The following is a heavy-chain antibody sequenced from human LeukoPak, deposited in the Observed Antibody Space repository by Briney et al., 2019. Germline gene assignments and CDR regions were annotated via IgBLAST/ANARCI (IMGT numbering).Heavy chain of an antibody. CDR1: GFTFSSYA. Sequence: GGSLRLSCAASGFTFSSYAMSWVRQAPGKGLEWVSGLTGSGGNTYYADSVKGRFTISRDNAKNSLYLQMNSLRAEDTAVYYCARSGVVVDALERGVANWFDPWGQGTLVTVSS. CDR3: ARSGVVVDALERGVANWFDP. J-gene: IGHJ5*02. V-gene: IGHV3-23*01. CDR2: LTGSGGNT. D-gene: IGHD2-15*01.